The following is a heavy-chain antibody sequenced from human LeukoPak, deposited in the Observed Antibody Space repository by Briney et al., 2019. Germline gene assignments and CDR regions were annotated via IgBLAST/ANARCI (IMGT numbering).Heavy chain of an antibody. CDR2: INDNGRST. CDR1: GFTFSKYA. V-gene: IGHV3-64D*09. D-gene: IGHD6-19*01. CDR3: VKYSSGWYYDY. Sequence: QTGGSLRLSCSASGFTFSKYAMHWVRQAPGKGLEYVSAINDNGRSTYYADSVKGRFSISRDNSKNTLYLQMSSLRTEDTAVYYCVKYSSGWYYDYWGQGTLVTVSS. J-gene: IGHJ4*02.